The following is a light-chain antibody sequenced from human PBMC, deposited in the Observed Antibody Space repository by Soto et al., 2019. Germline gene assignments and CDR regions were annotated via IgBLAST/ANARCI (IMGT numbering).Light chain of an antibody. V-gene: IGKV1-33*01. Sequence: DIHMTQSPISLSASVGGRGTIHCRASQSISSYLNWYQQKPGKAPKLLIYYASNLETGVSSRFSGSGSGTDFTFTISSLQPEDIATYFCQQYENLPRFIFGPGTKVDIK. J-gene: IGKJ3*01. CDR1: QSISSY. CDR2: YAS. CDR3: QQYENLPRFI.